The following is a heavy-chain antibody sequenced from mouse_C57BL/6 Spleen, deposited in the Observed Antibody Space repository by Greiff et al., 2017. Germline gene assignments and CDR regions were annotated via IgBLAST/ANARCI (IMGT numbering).Heavy chain of an antibody. Sequence: QVQLQQSGAELVRPGASVTLSCKASGYTFTDYEMHWVKQTPVHGLEWIGAIDPETGGTAYNQKFKGQAILTADKSSSTAYMELRSLTSEDSAVYYCTRERVYDGYPYAMDYWGQGTSVTVSS. J-gene: IGHJ4*01. CDR2: IDPETGGT. CDR1: GYTFTDYE. CDR3: TRERVYDGYPYAMDY. D-gene: IGHD2-3*01. V-gene: IGHV1-15*01.